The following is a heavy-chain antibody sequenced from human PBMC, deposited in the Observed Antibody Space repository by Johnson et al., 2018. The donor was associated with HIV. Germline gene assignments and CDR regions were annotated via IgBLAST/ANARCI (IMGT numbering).Heavy chain of an antibody. J-gene: IGHJ3*02. Sequence: QVQLVESGGGVVQPGRSLRLSCAASGFSLSSYGMHWVRQAPGKGLEWVAVISYDGGNKSYADSVRGRFTISRDNSQNTLFLQMNSLRLEDTAVYYCARDRTTYYNVWSGSNAVSDAFDIWGQGTMVTVSS. V-gene: IGHV3-30*19. CDR2: ISYDGGNK. CDR1: GFSLSSYG. CDR3: ARDRTTYYNVWSGSNAVSDAFDI. D-gene: IGHD3-3*01.